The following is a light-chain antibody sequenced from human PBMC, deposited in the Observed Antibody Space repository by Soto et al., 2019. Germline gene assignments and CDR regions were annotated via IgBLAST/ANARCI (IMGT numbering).Light chain of an antibody. Sequence: QSALTQPRSVSGSPGQSVTISCTGTSSDVGGYKYVSWYQQHPGKAPKVMIYGVSKRPSGVPDRFSGSKSGNTTSLTISGLQADDEADYYCCSHAGSYTYVFGTGTKLTVL. CDR3: CSHAGSYTYV. CDR1: SSDVGGYKY. J-gene: IGLJ1*01. V-gene: IGLV2-11*01. CDR2: GVS.